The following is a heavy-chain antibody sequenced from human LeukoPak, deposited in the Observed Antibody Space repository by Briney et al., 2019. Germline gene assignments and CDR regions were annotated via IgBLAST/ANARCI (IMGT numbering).Heavy chain of an antibody. CDR2: IGSSGSTI. CDR1: GFTFSSYE. V-gene: IGHV3-48*03. Sequence: GGSLRLSCAASGFTFSSYEMNWVRQAPGKGLEWVSYIGSSGSTIYYADSVKGRFTISRDNAKNSLYLQMNSLRAEDTAVYYCARGLSLTGYSYDAFDIWGQGTMVSVSS. CDR3: ARGLSLTGYSYDAFDI. J-gene: IGHJ3*02. D-gene: IGHD3-9*01.